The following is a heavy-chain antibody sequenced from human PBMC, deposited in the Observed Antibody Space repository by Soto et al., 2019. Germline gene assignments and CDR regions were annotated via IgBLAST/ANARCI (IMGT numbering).Heavy chain of an antibody. CDR1: GGSFSGYY. Sequence: SETLSLTCAVYGGSFSGYYWSWIRQPPGKGLEWIGEINHSGSTNYNPSLKSRVTISVDTSKNQFSLKLSSVTAADTAVYYCAREPSLVVVAATGDGDAFDIWGQGTMVTVS. D-gene: IGHD2-15*01. CDR3: AREPSLVVVAATGDGDAFDI. J-gene: IGHJ3*02. V-gene: IGHV4-34*01. CDR2: INHSGST.